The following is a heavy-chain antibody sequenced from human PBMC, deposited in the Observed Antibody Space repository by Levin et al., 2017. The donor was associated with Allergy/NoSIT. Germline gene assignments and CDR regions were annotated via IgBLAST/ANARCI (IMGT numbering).Heavy chain of an antibody. J-gene: IGHJ4*02. D-gene: IGHD3-9*01. CDR3: ARGLVIHQNYYFDY. CDR1: GGSISSYY. Sequence: SQTLSLTCTVSGGSISSYYWSWIRQPPGKGLEWIGYIYYSGSTNYNPSLKSRVTISVDTSKNQFSLKLSSVTAADTAVYYCARGLVIHQNYYFDYWGQGTLVTVSS. V-gene: IGHV4-59*01. CDR2: IYYSGST.